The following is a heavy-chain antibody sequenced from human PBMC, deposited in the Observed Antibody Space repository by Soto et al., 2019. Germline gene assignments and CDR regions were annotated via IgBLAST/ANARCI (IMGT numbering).Heavy chain of an antibody. J-gene: IGHJ5*02. CDR2: IYYSGST. D-gene: IGHD6-13*01. Sequence: PSETLSLTCTVSGGSISSYYWSWIRQPPGKGLEWIGYIYYSGSTNYNPSLKGRVTISVDTSKNQFSLKLSSVTAADTAVYYCARARYSRDWFDPWGQGILVTVSS. V-gene: IGHV4-59*01. CDR1: GGSISSYY. CDR3: ARARYSRDWFDP.